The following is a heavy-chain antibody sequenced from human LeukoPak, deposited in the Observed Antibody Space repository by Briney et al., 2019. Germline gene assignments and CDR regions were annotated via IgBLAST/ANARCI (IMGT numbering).Heavy chain of an antibody. V-gene: IGHV4-38-2*01. Sequence: SETLSLTCAVSGYSISSGYYWGWIRQPPGKGLEWIGSIYHSGSTYYNPSLKSRVTLSVDTSKNQFSLKLNSVTAADTAIYYCARHDGWATGRYSFDYWGQGTLVTVSS. CDR2: IYHSGST. CDR1: GYSISSGYY. CDR3: ARHDGWATGRYSFDY. D-gene: IGHD1-26*01. J-gene: IGHJ4*02.